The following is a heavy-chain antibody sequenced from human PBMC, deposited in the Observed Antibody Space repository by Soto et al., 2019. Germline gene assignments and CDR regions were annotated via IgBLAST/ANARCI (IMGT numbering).Heavy chain of an antibody. V-gene: IGHV4-30-4*01. D-gene: IGHD6-13*01. CDR2: IYFSGST. CDR1: GGSISNGDYY. CDR3: ARVVAAAGLWFDP. J-gene: IGHJ5*02. Sequence: QVQLQESGPGLVKPSQTLSLTCTVSGGSISNGDYYWSWIRQPPGKGLEWIGYIYFSGSTYYNPSLKSRVSISIDTSNNQFSLNVTSVTAADTAVYCCARVVAAAGLWFDPWGQGSLVTVSS.